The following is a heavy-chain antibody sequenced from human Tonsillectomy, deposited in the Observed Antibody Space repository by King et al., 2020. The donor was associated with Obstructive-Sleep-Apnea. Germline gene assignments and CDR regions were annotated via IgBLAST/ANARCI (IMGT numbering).Heavy chain of an antibody. CDR2: ISRRCNTI. J-gene: IGHJ4*02. D-gene: IGHD3-10*01. V-gene: IGHV3-11*01. Sequence: VQLVESGGGLVKPGGSLRLSCAASGFTLSDYYMSWIRQAPGEGLEGIAYISRRCNTIYYADSVKGRFTISRDNAKNSMYLQMNSLRAEDTAVYYCARHMVRGANNYWGQGTLVTVSS. CDR3: ARHMVRGANNY. CDR1: GFTLSDYY.